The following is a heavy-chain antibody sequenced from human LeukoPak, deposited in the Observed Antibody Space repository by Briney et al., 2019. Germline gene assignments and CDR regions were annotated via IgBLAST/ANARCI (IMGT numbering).Heavy chain of an antibody. CDR1: GFTVSSNY. J-gene: IGHJ4*02. D-gene: IGHD3-10*01. CDR2: IYSGGTT. Sequence: PGGSLRLSCAASGFTVSSNYMSWVRQAPGKGLEWVSVIYSGGTTYYADSVKGRFTISRDNSKNTLLLQMNRLIAEDTAVYFCARDLLDTPTGSGFDYWGQGTLLTVSS. CDR3: ARDLLDTPTGSGFDY. V-gene: IGHV3-66*01.